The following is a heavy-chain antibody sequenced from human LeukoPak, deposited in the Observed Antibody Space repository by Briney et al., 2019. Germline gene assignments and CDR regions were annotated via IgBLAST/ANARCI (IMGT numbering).Heavy chain of an antibody. CDR1: GGSISSYY. D-gene: IGHD1-26*01. CDR3: AAGGKEPYFDY. Sequence: PSETLSLTCTVSGGSISSYYWSWIRQPPGKGLEWIGYIYYSGRTNYDPSLKSRVTISVDRSKNQFSLKLFAVTAADTAVYYCAAGGKEPYFDYWGQGTLVTVSS. V-gene: IGHV4-59*08. J-gene: IGHJ4*02. CDR2: IYYSGRT.